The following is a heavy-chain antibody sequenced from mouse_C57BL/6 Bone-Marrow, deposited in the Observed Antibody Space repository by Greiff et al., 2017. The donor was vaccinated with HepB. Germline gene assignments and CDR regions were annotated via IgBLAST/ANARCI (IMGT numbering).Heavy chain of an antibody. CDR1: GYTFTDYY. Sequence: EVQGVESGPVLVKPGASVKMSCKASGYTFTDYYMNWVKQSHGKSLEWIGVINPYNGGTSYNQKFKGKATLTVDKSSSTAYMELNSLTSEDSAVYYCAKGYGNFPSYFDYWGQGTTLTVSS. D-gene: IGHD2-1*01. J-gene: IGHJ2*01. CDR2: INPYNGGT. CDR3: AKGYGNFPSYFDY. V-gene: IGHV1-19*01.